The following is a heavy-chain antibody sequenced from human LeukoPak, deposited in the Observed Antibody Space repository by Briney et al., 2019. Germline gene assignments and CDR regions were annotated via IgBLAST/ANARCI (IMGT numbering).Heavy chain of an antibody. D-gene: IGHD1-1*01. CDR3: ARDLPGELGRGVFDI. J-gene: IGHJ3*02. CDR1: GFNLTKYN. CDR2: ITVTTTFI. Sequence: PGGSLRLSCAASGFNLTKYNMNWVRQAPGKGLEWVSSITVTTTFIHYADSVKGRFTISRDNAKNSLYLQMNTLRVEDTALYYCARDLPGELGRGVFDIWGQGTMVTVSS. V-gene: IGHV3-21*01.